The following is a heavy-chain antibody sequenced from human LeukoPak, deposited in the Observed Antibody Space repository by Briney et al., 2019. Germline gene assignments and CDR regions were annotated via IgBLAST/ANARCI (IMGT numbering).Heavy chain of an antibody. CDR3: ARGRGGSYHY. Sequence: GGSLRLSCAASGFTFSNDWMHWVRQAPGKGLVWVSRINTDGSTTTYADSVKGRFTISRDNAKNTLYLQMSSLRVEDTAVYYCARGRGGSYHYWGQETLVTVSS. CDR2: INTDGSTT. CDR1: GFTFSNDW. D-gene: IGHD1-26*01. J-gene: IGHJ4*02. V-gene: IGHV3-74*01.